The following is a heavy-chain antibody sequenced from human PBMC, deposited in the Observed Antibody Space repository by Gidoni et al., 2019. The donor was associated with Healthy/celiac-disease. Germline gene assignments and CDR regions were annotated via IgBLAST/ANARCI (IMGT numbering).Heavy chain of an antibody. D-gene: IGHD3-22*01. CDR3: ARVRGYYDSSGYDPNAFDI. CDR1: RDRVPSNSAA. V-gene: IGHV6-1*01. J-gene: IGHJ3*02. CDR2: TYYGSKWCN. Sequence: QVQLQQSVPGLVQPSQTRSLTRAISRDRVPSNSAAWTWIRQSPSRGLEWLGRTYYGSKWCNDDAVSVKSRITINPDTSKNQFYLQLNSVTPEDTAVYNCARVRGYYDSSGYDPNAFDIWGQGTMVTVSS.